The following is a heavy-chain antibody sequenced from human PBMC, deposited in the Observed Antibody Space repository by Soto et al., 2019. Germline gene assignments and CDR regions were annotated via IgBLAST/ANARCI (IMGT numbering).Heavy chain of an antibody. CDR2: IIPIFGTA. CDR3: ARVDCTNGACYRGGGYFDY. Sequence: QVQLVQSGAEVKKPGSSVKVSCKASGGTFSSYAISWVRQAPGQGLEWMGGIIPIFGTANYAQKFQGRVTNTAGKATSTGYMEPSSLRTANTAVYYCARVDCTNGACYRGGGYFDYWGQGTLVTVSS. V-gene: IGHV1-69*06. CDR1: GGTFSSYA. D-gene: IGHD2-8*01. J-gene: IGHJ4*02.